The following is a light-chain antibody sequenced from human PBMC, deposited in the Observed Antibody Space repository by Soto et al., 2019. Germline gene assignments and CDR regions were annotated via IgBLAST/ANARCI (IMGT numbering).Light chain of an antibody. Sequence: DIQMTQSPSSLSASVRDRVTITCRASQTISTHLNWYQQKPGKAPKLLSYAASTLQSGVPSRVSGSGSGTDFTLTINSLQPEEFATYYCQQSLTIPYTFGQGTKLEIK. CDR2: AAS. J-gene: IGKJ2*01. CDR3: QQSLTIPYT. V-gene: IGKV1-39*01. CDR1: QTISTH.